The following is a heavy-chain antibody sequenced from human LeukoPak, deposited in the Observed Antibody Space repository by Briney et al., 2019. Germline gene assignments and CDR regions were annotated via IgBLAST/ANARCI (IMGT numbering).Heavy chain of an antibody. D-gene: IGHD1-26*01. CDR1: GYTFSGYY. V-gene: IGHV1-2*02. CDR2: IKPNSGGT. Sequence: GASVKVSCKASGYTFSGYYMHWVRQAPGQGLEWMGWIKPNSGGTNFAQKFQGRVTMTRDTSTSTAYMELSRLRSDDTAVYYCATGSYLYDAFDIWGQGTMVTVSS. CDR3: ATGSYLYDAFDI. J-gene: IGHJ3*02.